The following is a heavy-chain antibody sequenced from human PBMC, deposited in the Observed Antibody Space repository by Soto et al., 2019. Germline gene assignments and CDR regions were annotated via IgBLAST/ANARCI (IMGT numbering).Heavy chain of an antibody. D-gene: IGHD1-26*01. V-gene: IGHV3-48*01. J-gene: IGHJ3*02. CDR2: ISDSSGTT. CDR3: ARRIVTFRIGAFDI. Sequence: PGGSLRLSCAASGFTFSTYNMNWVRQAPGKGLEWISFISDSSGTTYYADSVKGRFTISRDNAQNSLYLQMNSLRAEDAGVYYCARRIVTFRIGAFDIWGQGTMVTVSS. CDR1: GFTFSTYN.